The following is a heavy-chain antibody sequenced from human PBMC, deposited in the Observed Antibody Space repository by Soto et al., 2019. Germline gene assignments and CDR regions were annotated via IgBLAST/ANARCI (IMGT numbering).Heavy chain of an antibody. CDR1: GGTFSSYA. CDR3: VRGIVAYEATFDY. D-gene: IGHD5-12*01. V-gene: IGHV1-69*13. CDR2: IIPIFGTA. Sequence: SVKVSCKASGGTFSSYAISWVRQAPGQGLEWMGGIIPIFGTANYAQKFQGRVTITADESTSTAYMELSSLRSEDTAVYYCVRGIVAYEATFDYWGQGNPVTVSS. J-gene: IGHJ4*02.